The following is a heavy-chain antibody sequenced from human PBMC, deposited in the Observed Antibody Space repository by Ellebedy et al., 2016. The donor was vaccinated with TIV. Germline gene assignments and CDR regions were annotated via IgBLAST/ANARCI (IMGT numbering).Heavy chain of an antibody. CDR2: INHSGST. Sequence: SETLSLXXAVYGGSFSGYYWSWIRQPPGKGLEWIGEINHSGSTNYNPSLKNRVTISVDTSKNQFSLKLSSVTAADTAVYYCARGRWEYYGSGSYRHYYYMDVWGKGTTVTVSS. D-gene: IGHD3-10*01. CDR1: GGSFSGYY. J-gene: IGHJ6*03. CDR3: ARGRWEYYGSGSYRHYYYMDV. V-gene: IGHV4-34*01.